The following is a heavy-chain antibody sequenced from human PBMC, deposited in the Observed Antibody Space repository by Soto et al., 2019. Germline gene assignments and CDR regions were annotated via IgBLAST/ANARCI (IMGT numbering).Heavy chain of an antibody. CDR2: ISYDGSNK. CDR1: GFTFSSYA. Sequence: GGSLRLSCAASGFTFSSYAMHWVRQAPGKGLEWVAVISYDGSNKYYADSVKGRFTISRDNSKNTLYLQMNSLRAEDTAVYYCARVMRFLEWLLYNYYYYGMDVWGQGTTVTVSS. D-gene: IGHD3-3*01. J-gene: IGHJ6*02. CDR3: ARVMRFLEWLLYNYYYYGMDV. V-gene: IGHV3-30-3*01.